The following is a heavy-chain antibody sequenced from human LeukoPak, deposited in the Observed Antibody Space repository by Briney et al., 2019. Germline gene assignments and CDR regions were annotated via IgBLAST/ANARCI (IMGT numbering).Heavy chain of an antibody. CDR2: INSDGSST. V-gene: IGHV3-74*01. D-gene: IGHD4-11*01. CDR3: ARVYSNYDPAAMDV. CDR1: GFTFSSHW. Sequence: GGSLRLSCAASGFTFSSHWMHWVRQAPGKGLVWVSRINSDGSSTSNADSVKGRFTISRDNAKNSLYLQMSSLRAEDTAMYYCARVYSNYDPAAMDVWGQGTTVTVSS. J-gene: IGHJ6*02.